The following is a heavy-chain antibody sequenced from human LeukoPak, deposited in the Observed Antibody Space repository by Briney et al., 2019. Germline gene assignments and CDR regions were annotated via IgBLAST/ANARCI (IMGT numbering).Heavy chain of an antibody. V-gene: IGHV4-59*12. CDR3: ARAGDGYNHYYYYYMDV. D-gene: IGHD5-24*01. Sequence: PSESLSLTCTVSGGSISSYYWSWIRQPAGKGLEWIGEIYHSGSTNYNPSLKSRVTISVDKSKNQFSLKLSSVTAADTAVYYCARAGDGYNHYYYYYMDVWGKGTTVTVSS. J-gene: IGHJ6*03. CDR1: GGSISSYY. CDR2: IYHSGST.